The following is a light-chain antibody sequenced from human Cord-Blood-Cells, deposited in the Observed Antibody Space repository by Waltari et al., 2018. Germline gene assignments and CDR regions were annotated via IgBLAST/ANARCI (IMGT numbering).Light chain of an antibody. J-gene: IGKJ1*01. CDR1: QTISSY. Sequence: DMQMTQPPPSLSASVGARVTITCRASQTISSYLNWYQPNPAKAPKLLIYAASSLQSGVPSRFSGSGSETDFTLTISSLQPEDFATYYCQQSYSTPPWTFGQATKVEIK. CDR2: AAS. V-gene: IGKV1-39*01. CDR3: QQSYSTPPWT.